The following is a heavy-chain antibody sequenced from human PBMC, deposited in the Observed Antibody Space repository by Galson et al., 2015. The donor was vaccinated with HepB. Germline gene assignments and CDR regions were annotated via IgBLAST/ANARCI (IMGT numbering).Heavy chain of an antibody. CDR2: IYYSGST. D-gene: IGHD6-13*01. CDR3: ATSAAAGTDY. CDR1: GGSISSYY. V-gene: IGHV4-59*01. Sequence: LTCTVSGGSISSYYWSWIRQPPGKGLEWIGYIYYSGSTNYNPSLKSRVTISVDTSKNQFSLKLSSVTAADTAVYYCATSAAAGTDYWGQGTLVTVSS. J-gene: IGHJ4*02.